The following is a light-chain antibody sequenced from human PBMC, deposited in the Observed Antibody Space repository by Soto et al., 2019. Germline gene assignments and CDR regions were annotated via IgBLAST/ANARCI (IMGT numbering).Light chain of an antibody. Sequence: DIQMTQSPSSLSASVGDRITITCQASQSISSYLNWYQQKPGKAPKLLIYTTSNLQSWVPSRFSGSGSGTEFTLTISNLQPEDFATYYCQQSYSFFLTFGGGTKVEI. CDR1: QSISSY. CDR2: TTS. J-gene: IGKJ4*01. V-gene: IGKV1-39*01. CDR3: QQSYSFFLT.